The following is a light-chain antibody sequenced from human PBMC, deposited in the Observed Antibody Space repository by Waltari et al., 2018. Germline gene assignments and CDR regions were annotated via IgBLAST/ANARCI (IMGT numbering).Light chain of an antibody. CDR1: QNIGSR. V-gene: IGKV1-39*01. CDR3: QPSYVTPLT. J-gene: IGKJ1*01. CDR2: SAS. Sequence: DIQVTQSPPSLSASIGDRVTITCRTSQNIGSRLNWYQQKVGKAPKCLLYSASTLQSGVPPRFSGSGSGTYFTLTISSLQPEDAATYDCQPSYVTPLTFGQGTKVEIK.